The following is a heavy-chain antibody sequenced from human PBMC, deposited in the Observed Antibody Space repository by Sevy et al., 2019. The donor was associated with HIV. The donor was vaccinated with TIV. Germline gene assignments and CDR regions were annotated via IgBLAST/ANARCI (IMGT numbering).Heavy chain of an antibody. CDR1: GFTFGDYY. CDR3: ARGAYDV. CDR2: ISSRSSFT. J-gene: IGHJ3*01. Sequence: GGSLRLSCVGSGFTFGDYYISWIHQAPGKGLECVAYISSRSSFTNYTDSVRGRFTISRDNAKNEVFLQMNSLRAEDTGVYYRARGAYDVWGQGTTVTVSS. V-gene: IGHV3-11*06.